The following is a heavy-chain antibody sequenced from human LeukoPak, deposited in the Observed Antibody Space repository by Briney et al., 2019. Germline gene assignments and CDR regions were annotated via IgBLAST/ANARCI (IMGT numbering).Heavy chain of an antibody. D-gene: IGHD3-10*01. V-gene: IGHV3-23*01. Sequence: GGSLRLSCSASGFTFSTYWMSWVRQAPGKGLEWVSAISGSGGSTYYADSVKGRFTISRDNSKNTLYLQMNSLRAEDTAVYYCAAAYYYGSGSYYPDYWGQGTLVTVSS. CDR3: AAAYYYGSGSYYPDY. CDR2: ISGSGGST. J-gene: IGHJ4*02. CDR1: GFTFSTYW.